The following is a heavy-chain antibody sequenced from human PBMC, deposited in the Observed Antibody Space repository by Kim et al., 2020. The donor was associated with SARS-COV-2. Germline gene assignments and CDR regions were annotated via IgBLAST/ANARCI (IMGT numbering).Heavy chain of an antibody. CDR1: GYTFTSYA. Sequence: ASVKVSCKASGYTFTSYAMNWVRQAPGQGLEWMGWINTNTGNPTYAQGFTGRFVFSLDTSVSTAYLQISSLKAEDTAVYYCARAELGYTIFGDNWFDPWGQGTLVTVSS. D-gene: IGHD3-3*01. CDR3: ARAELGYTIFGDNWFDP. J-gene: IGHJ5*02. CDR2: INTNTGNP. V-gene: IGHV7-4-1*02.